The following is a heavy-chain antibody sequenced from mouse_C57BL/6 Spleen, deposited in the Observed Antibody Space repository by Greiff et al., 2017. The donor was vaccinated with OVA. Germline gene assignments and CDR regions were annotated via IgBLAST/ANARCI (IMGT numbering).Heavy chain of an antibody. D-gene: IGHD2-1*01. CDR2: ISYDGSN. J-gene: IGHJ3*01. CDR1: GYSITSGYY. CDR3: AREGNYGNWFAY. Sequence: ESGPGLVKPSQSLSLTCSVTGYSITSGYYWNWIRQFPGNKLEWMGYISYDGSNNYNPSLKNRISITRDTSKNQFFLKLNSVTTEDTATYYCAREGNYGNWFAYWGQGTLVTVSA. V-gene: IGHV3-6*01.